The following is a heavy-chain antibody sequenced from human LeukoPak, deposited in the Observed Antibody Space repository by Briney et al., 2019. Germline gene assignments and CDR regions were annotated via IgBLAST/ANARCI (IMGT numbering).Heavy chain of an antibody. D-gene: IGHD6-6*01. V-gene: IGHV3-66*01. CDR2: TYSGGST. J-gene: IGHJ4*02. CDR1: GFTVSSNY. CDR3: ARDPAADSSSSVDY. Sequence: GGSLRLSCAASGFTVSSNYMSWVRQAPGKGLEWVSVTYSGGSTYYADSVKGRFTISRDNSKNTLYLQMSSLRAEDTAVYYCARDPAADSSSSVDYWGQGTLVTVSS.